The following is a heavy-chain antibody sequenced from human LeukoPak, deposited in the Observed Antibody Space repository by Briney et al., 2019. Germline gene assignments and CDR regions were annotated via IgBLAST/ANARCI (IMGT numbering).Heavy chain of an antibody. Sequence: GGSLRLSCAASGLTFSTYVVGWVRQAPGKGLEWVSVISTTGDVTFYADSGKGRFTISRDNSKNTLYLQMNSLRVEDTAIYYCAKGGSGSYYDRFDYWGQGTLVTVSS. CDR3: AKGGSGSYYDRFDY. CDR2: ISTTGDVT. D-gene: IGHD1-26*01. J-gene: IGHJ4*02. V-gene: IGHV3-23*01. CDR1: GLTFSTYV.